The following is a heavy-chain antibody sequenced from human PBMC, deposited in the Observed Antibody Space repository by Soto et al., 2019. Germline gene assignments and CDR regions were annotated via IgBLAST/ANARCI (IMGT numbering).Heavy chain of an antibody. CDR1: GFTFSSYG. V-gene: IGHV3-30*18. Sequence: QVQLVESGGGVVQPGRSLRLSCAASGFTFSSYGMHWVRQAPGKGLEWVAVISYDGSNKYYADYVKGRFTISIDNSKNTLYQQMNSLIAEDTAVYYCAKDWLATITCYYYGMYVWGQGTTVTVSS. CDR3: AKDWLATITCYYYGMYV. CDR2: ISYDGSNK. D-gene: IGHD5-12*01. J-gene: IGHJ6*02.